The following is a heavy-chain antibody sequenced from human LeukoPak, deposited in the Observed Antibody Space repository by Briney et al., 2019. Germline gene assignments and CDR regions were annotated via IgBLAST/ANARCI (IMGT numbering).Heavy chain of an antibody. CDR2: IIPILGIA. CDR3: ARDPRIKDHSSGYDDY. V-gene: IGHV1-69*04. D-gene: IGHD3-22*01. J-gene: IGHJ4*02. CDR1: GGTFSSYT. Sequence: SVTVSCKASGGTFSSYTLSWVGQAPGQGLEWMGRIIPILGIANYPQKFQGRVTITADKSTSTAYMELSSLRSEDTAVYYCARDPRIKDHSSGYDDYWGQGTLVTVSS.